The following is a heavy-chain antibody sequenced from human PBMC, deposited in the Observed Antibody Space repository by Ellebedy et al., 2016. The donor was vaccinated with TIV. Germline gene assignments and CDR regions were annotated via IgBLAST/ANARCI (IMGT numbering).Heavy chain of an antibody. CDR3: ARVGRELWFGELPFPFDY. D-gene: IGHD3-10*01. CDR2: INPNSGGT. CDR1: GYTFTGYY. J-gene: IGHJ4*02. Sequence: ASVKVSCKASGYTFTGYYMHWVRQAPGQGLEWMGWINPNSGGTNYAQKFQGRVTMTRDTSISTAYMELSRLRSDDTAVYYCARVGRELWFGELPFPFDYWGQGTLVTVSS. V-gene: IGHV1-2*02.